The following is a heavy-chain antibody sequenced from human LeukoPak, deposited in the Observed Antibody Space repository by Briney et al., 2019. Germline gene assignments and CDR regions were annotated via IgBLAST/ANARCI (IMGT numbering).Heavy chain of an antibody. CDR2: IYYSGST. Sequence: PSETLSLTCTVSGGSISSGSYYWSWIRQPPGKGLEWIGYIYYSGSTNYNPPLKSRVTISVDTSKNQFSLKLSSVTAADTAVYYCARGDYDSSGYYWFDPWGQGTLVTVSS. CDR1: GGSISSGSYY. D-gene: IGHD3-22*01. CDR3: ARGDYDSSGYYWFDP. J-gene: IGHJ5*02. V-gene: IGHV4-61*01.